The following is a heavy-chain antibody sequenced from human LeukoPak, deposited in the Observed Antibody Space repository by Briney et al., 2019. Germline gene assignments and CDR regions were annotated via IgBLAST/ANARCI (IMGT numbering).Heavy chain of an antibody. D-gene: IGHD3-3*01. J-gene: IGHJ4*02. Sequence: PSETLSLTCTVSGGSISSNNYFWGWIRQPPGKGLEWIGSIYDSGSTNYNPSLKSRVTISVDTSKNQFSLKLNSVTAADTAMYYCQSRFLEWLLDYWGQGTLVTVSS. V-gene: IGHV4-39*01. CDR3: QSRFLEWLLDY. CDR2: IYDSGST. CDR1: GGSISSNNYF.